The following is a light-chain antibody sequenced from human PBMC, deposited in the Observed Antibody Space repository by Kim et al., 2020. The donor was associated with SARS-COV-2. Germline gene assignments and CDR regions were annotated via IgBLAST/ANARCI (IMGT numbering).Light chain of an antibody. Sequence: QSVLTQPASVSGSPGQSITISCTGTSSDVGGYNYVSWYQHHPGKAPKLMIYDVSKRPSGVSNRFSGSKSGNTASLTISGLQAEDEADYYCISYTSSNTPHWVFGGGTQLTVL. J-gene: IGLJ3*02. CDR1: SSDVGGYNY. V-gene: IGLV2-14*03. CDR3: ISYTSSNTPHWV. CDR2: DVS.